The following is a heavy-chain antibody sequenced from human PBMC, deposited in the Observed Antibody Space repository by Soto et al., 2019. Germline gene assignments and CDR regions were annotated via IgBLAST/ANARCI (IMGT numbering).Heavy chain of an antibody. CDR3: ARELGYGSGSGYYYYGMDV. D-gene: IGHD3-10*01. Sequence: GGSLRLSCAASGFTVSSNYMSWVRQAPGKGLEWVSVISYDGSNKYYADSVKGRFTISRDNSKNTLYLQMNSLRAEDTAVYYCARELGYGSGSGYYYYGMDVWGQGTTVTVSS. J-gene: IGHJ6*02. CDR1: GFTVSSNY. V-gene: IGHV3-30-3*01. CDR2: ISYDGSNK.